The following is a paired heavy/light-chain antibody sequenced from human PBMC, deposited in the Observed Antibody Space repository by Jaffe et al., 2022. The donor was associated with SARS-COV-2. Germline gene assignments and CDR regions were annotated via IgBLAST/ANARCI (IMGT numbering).Heavy chain of an antibody. CDR2: IYYTGST. J-gene: IGHJ3*02. CDR1: GGSISGSSFY. Sequence: QQQLQESGPGLVKPSETLSLTCSVSGGSISGSSFYWGWIRQPPGKGLEWIGNIYYTGSTYYNPSLKSRVTISVDMAKKQFSLKLTSVTAADTAVYYCARHLDYFGSGNYVVAFDIWGQGTMVTVSS. V-gene: IGHV4-39*01. D-gene: IGHD3-10*01. CDR3: ARHLDYFGSGNYVVAFDI.
Light chain of an antibody. J-gene: IGLJ3*02. CDR3: SSYTTSSTWV. CDR1: SSDVGGYNY. Sequence: QSALTQPASVSGSPGQSITIPCTGTSSDVGGYNYVSWYQHHPGKAPKLMIYDVSNRPSGVSNRFSGSKSGNTASLTISGLQAEDEADYYCSSYTTSSTWVFGGGTKLTVL. V-gene: IGLV2-14*03. CDR2: DVS.